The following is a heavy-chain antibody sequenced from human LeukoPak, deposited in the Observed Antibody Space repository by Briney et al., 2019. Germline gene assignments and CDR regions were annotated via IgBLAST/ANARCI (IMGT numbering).Heavy chain of an antibody. V-gene: IGHV1-69*13. J-gene: IGHJ4*02. D-gene: IGHD2-2*01. CDR3: ARGGVVVVPAAMYPLWY. CDR1: GGTFSSYA. Sequence: ASVKLSCKASGGTFSSYAISWVRQAPGQGLEWMGGIIPIFGTANYAQKFQGRVAITADESTSTAYMELSSLRSEDTAVYYCARGGVVVVPAAMYPLWYWGQGTLVTVSS. CDR2: IIPIFGTA.